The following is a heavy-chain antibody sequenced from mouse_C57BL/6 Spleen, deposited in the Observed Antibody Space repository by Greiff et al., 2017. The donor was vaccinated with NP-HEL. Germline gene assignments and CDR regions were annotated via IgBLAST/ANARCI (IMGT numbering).Heavy chain of an antibody. CDR1: GFTFSSYG. Sequence: VQLKESGGDLVKPGGSLKLSCAASGFTFSSYGMSWVRQTPDKRLEWVATISSGGSYTYYPDSVKGRFTISRDNAKNTLYLQMSSLKSEDTAMYYCARHVGYYDLDYWGQGTTLTVSS. V-gene: IGHV5-6*01. CDR2: ISSGGSYT. CDR3: ARHVGYYDLDY. J-gene: IGHJ2*01. D-gene: IGHD2-3*01.